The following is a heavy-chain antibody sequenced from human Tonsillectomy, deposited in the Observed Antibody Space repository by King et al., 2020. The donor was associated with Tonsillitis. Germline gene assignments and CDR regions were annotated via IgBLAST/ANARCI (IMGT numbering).Heavy chain of an antibody. D-gene: IGHD2-15*01. Sequence: QLQESGPGLVKPSETLSLTCTVSGGSISSYYWSWFRQPPGKGLEWIGYIYYSGSTTYNPPPKSRVTTSLDTSKNQFSLKLSSVTAADTAVYYCARGSLAYYFDYWGQGTLVTVSS. V-gene: IGHV4-59*01. CDR1: GGSISSYY. CDR2: IYYSGST. CDR3: ARGSLAYYFDY. J-gene: IGHJ4*02.